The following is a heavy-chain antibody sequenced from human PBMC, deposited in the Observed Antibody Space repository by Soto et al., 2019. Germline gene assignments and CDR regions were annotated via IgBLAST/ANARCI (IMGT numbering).Heavy chain of an antibody. CDR1: GGSISSGGYY. CDR3: ARDTRYYDFWSAHTPGYGWFDP. Sequence: QVQLQESGPGLVKPSQTLSLTCTVSGGSISSGGYYWSWIRQHPGKGLEWIGYIYYSGSTYYNPSLKRRVTISVDTSKNQFSLKLSSVTAADTAVYYCARDTRYYDFWSAHTPGYGWFDPWGQGTLVTVSS. CDR2: IYYSGST. V-gene: IGHV4-31*03. D-gene: IGHD3-3*01. J-gene: IGHJ5*02.